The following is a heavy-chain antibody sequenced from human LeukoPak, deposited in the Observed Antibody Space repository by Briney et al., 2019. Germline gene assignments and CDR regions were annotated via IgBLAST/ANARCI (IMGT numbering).Heavy chain of an antibody. CDR1: GYTLTELS. D-gene: IGHD5-18*01. CDR2: FNPEDGET. CDR3: ATVFTAMVYYFDY. V-gene: IGHV1-24*01. Sequence: ASVKVSCKVSGYTLTELSMHWVRQAPGKGLEWMGGFNPEDGETIYAQKFQGRVTMTEDTSTDTAYMELSSLRSEDTAVYYCATVFTAMVYYFDYWGQGTLVAVSS. J-gene: IGHJ4*02.